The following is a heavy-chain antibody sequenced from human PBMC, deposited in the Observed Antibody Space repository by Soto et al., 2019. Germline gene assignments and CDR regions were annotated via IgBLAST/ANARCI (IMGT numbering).Heavy chain of an antibody. Sequence: GASLKISCKGSGYSFTSYWIGWVRQMPGKGLEWMGIIYPGDSDTRYSPSFQGQVTISADKSISTAYLQWSSLKASDTAMYYCARGRYCSSTSCPHYYYYGMDVWGQGTTVTVSS. D-gene: IGHD2-2*01. CDR2: IYPGDSDT. V-gene: IGHV5-51*01. J-gene: IGHJ6*02. CDR1: GYSFTSYW. CDR3: ARGRYCSSTSCPHYYYYGMDV.